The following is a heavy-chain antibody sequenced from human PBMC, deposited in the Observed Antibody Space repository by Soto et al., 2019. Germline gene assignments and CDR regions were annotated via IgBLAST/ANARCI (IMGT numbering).Heavy chain of an antibody. D-gene: IGHD1-26*01. CDR1: GFIASNYS. CDR2: FSGSGGAT. Sequence: LRLSCAASGFIASNYSMSWVRQAPGKGLEWVSGFSGSGGATFYADSVKGRFTISRDSSKNTIYLQMDRLRADDTAVYYCAKAVGDYWGRGTLVTVSS. CDR3: AKAVGDY. V-gene: IGHV3-23*01. J-gene: IGHJ4*02.